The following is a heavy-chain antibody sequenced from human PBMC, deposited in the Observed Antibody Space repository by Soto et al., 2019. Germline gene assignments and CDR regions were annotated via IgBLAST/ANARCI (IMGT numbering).Heavy chain of an antibody. CDR3: AHTLILRSTYYYGMDV. V-gene: IGHV2-5*02. Sequence: QITLKESGPTLVKVTQTLTLTCTFSGFSLSTSGVGVAWSRQPPGKALEWLALIYWDDDNRYSPSLKSRLTSTKDTSKNHVVLTLTNMDPVDTATYYCAHTLILRSTYYYGMDVWGQGNTVTVSS. CDR1: GFSLSTSGVG. D-gene: IGHD4-17*01. J-gene: IGHJ6*02. CDR2: IYWDDDN.